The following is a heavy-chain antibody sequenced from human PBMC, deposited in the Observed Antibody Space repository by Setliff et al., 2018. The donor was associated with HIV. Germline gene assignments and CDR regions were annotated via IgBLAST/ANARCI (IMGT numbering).Heavy chain of an antibody. D-gene: IGHD1-1*01. CDR3: ARLEDQLGPGWFAP. CDR2: ISHSGNT. J-gene: IGHJ5*02. CDR1: GDSISSESSF. Sequence: SETLSLTCSVSGDSISSESSFWSWVRQYPGKGLELIGYISHSGNTYYTPSLESRITLSVDTSKNQFSLKVNSVTAADTAGYYCARLEDQLGPGWFAPWGQGTLFTVSS. V-gene: IGHV4-31*03.